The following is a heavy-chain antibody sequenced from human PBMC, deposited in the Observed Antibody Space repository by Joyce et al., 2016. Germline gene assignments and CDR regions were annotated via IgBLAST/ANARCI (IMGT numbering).Heavy chain of an antibody. CDR1: GFTFSNFA. CDR2: MGGSGDYI. V-gene: IGHV3-23*01. Sequence: EVQLLESGGGLVQPGGSLRLSCVVSGFTFSNFAMNGIRQDPGKGLECVSIMGGSGDYIKYADSVRGRFTISRDNSKNTVYLQMNDLRAEDTGVYFCARDWQADNWGQGTLVTVSS. CDR3: ARDWQADN. J-gene: IGHJ4*02.